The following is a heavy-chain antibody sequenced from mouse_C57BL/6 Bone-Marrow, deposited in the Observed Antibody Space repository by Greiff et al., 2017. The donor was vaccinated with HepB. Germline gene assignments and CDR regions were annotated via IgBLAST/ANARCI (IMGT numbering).Heavy chain of an antibody. V-gene: IGHV1-26*01. CDR1: GYTFTDYY. J-gene: IGHJ1*03. D-gene: IGHD1-1*01. Sequence: EVQLQQSGPELVKPGASVKISCKASGYTFTDYYMNWVKQSHGKSLEWIGDINPNNGGTSYNQKFKGKATLTVDKSSSTAYMELRSLTSEDSAVYYCARTSPITTVVATPFYWYFDVWGTGTTVTVSS. CDR3: ARTSPITTVVATPFYWYFDV. CDR2: INPNNGGT.